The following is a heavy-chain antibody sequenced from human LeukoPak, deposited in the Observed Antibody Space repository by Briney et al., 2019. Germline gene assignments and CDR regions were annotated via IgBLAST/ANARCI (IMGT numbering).Heavy chain of an antibody. V-gene: IGHV3-7*01. CDR2: IKQDGSEK. D-gene: IGHD3-10*01. Sequence: GGSLRLSCAASGFTFSTYWMNWVRQAPGKGLEWVANIKQDGSEKDYVDSVKGRFTISRDNAKNSLYLQMNSLRAEDTALYYCARRYGSGSYVHFDYWGQGTLVTVSS. CDR1: GFTFSTYW. J-gene: IGHJ4*02. CDR3: ARRYGSGSYVHFDY.